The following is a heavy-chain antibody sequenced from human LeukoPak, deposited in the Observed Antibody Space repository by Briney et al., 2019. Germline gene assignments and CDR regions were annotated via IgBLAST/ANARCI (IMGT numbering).Heavy chain of an antibody. CDR3: AILPPSDHEGDYYYYYYMDV. CDR2: ISGSGGST. J-gene: IGHJ6*03. D-gene: IGHD1-14*01. V-gene: IGHV3-23*01. CDR1: GFTFRSYA. Sequence: GGSLTLSCAASGFTFRSYAMSWVRQAPGKGLEWVSGISGSGGSTNYADSVKGRFTISRDNSKISRDNSKNTLYLQMSSLRAEDTAVYYCAILPPSDHEGDYYYYYYMDVWGKGTTVTVSS.